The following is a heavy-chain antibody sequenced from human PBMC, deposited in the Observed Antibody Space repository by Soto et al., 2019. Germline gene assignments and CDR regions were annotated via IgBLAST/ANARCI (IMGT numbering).Heavy chain of an antibody. D-gene: IGHD6-19*01. V-gene: IGHV3-23*01. J-gene: IGHJ4*02. CDR3: AKDRRIAVAGTMAY. Sequence: GGSLRLSCAASGFTLSSYAMSWVRQAPGKGLEWVSAISGSGGSTYYADSVKGRFTISRDNSKNTLYLQMNSLRAEDTAVYYCAKDRRIAVAGTMAYWGQGTLVTVSS. CDR1: GFTLSSYA. CDR2: ISGSGGST.